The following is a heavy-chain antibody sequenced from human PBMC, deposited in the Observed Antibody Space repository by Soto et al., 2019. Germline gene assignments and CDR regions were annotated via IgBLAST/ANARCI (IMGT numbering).Heavy chain of an antibody. D-gene: IGHD5-18*01. Sequence: QVQLVQSGPEVKKPGSSVKVSCKASGDTFNSYVITWVRQAPGQGLEWVGGIITAFGTTSYAQNFQDRLTITADEAATTDHVELSSLTSDDTGMYYCTRTYGYTFGGSLDNWGQGTLVSVSS. CDR3: TRTYGYTFGGSLDN. CDR2: IITAFGTT. J-gene: IGHJ4*02. CDR1: GDTFNSYV. V-gene: IGHV1-69*01.